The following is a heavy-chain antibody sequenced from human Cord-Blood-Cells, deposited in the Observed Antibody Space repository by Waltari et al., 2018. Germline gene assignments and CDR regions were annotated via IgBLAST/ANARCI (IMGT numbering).Heavy chain of an antibody. D-gene: IGHD3-10*01. J-gene: IGHJ5*02. CDR1: GGTFSSYA. V-gene: IGHV1-69*01. CDR3: ARGDYYGSGSYYNWFDP. CDR2: IIPIFGTA. Sequence: QVQLVQSGAEVKKPGSSVKVSCKASGGTFSSYAISWVRQAPGQGLEWMGGIIPIFGTANYAQKFQGRVTITADESASTAYMELSSLRSEDTAVYYCARGDYYGSGSYYNWFDPWGQGTLVTVSS.